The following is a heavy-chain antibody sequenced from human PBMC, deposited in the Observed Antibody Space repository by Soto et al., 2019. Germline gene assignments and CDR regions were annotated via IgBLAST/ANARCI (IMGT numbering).Heavy chain of an antibody. CDR2: LDNDGTNT. D-gene: IGHD3-16*01. CDR1: GFTFCTYW. Sequence: LRLSCAASGFTFCTYWMHWVRQAPGKGLVWVSRLDNDGTNTRYADSVKGRFTVSRDNGKNTVYLQMDSLRAEDTAVYYCARDGGTYFDYWGQGTLVTVSS. V-gene: IGHV3-74*01. J-gene: IGHJ4*02. CDR3: ARDGGTYFDY.